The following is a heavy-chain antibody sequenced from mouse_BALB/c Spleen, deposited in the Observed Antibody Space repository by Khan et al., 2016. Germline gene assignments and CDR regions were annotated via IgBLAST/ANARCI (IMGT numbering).Heavy chain of an antibody. J-gene: IGHJ3*01. Sequence: QIQLVQSGAELVKPGASVKLSCKASGYTFTSYYMYWVKQRPGQGLEWIGEINPSNGDTKFNEKFKSKATLTVDKSSNTAYMQLSSLTSEDSAVYYCTRSSYGPFVYWGQGTLVTVSA. CDR2: INPSNGDT. CDR3: TRSSYGPFVY. CDR1: GYTFTSYY. D-gene: IGHD1-1*02. V-gene: IGHV1S81*02.